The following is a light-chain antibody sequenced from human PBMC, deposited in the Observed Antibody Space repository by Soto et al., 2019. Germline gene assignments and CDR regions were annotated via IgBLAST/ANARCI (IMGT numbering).Light chain of an antibody. Sequence: IQLTQSPSSLSASVGDIVTITCRASQSISSWLAWYQQKPGKAPKLLIYDASSLESGVPSRFSGSGSATEFTLTISSLQPEDFATYYCKQYNNYWTVGKGNKVDIK. V-gene: IGKV1-5*01. CDR2: DAS. CDR3: KQYNNYWT. J-gene: IGKJ1*01. CDR1: QSISSW.